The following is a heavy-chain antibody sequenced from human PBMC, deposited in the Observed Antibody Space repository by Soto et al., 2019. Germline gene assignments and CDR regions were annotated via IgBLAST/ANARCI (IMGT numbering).Heavy chain of an antibody. CDR3: ARRARGANFDF. CDR2: IYFSGTT. Sequence: QLQLQESGPGLVKPSETLSLTCTVSGDFITSNSYYWGWIRQSPGTGLEWIGNIYFSGTTYYNPSLESRVTISVDTSKRQFPLRLTSVTAADTAVYYCARRARGANFDFWGQGTLVTVSS. CDR1: GDFITSNSYY. V-gene: IGHV4-39*01. J-gene: IGHJ4*02. D-gene: IGHD3-16*01.